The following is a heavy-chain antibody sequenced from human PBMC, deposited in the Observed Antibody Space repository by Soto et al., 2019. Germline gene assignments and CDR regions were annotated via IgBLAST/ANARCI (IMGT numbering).Heavy chain of an antibody. CDR2: DNNDGGDT. D-gene: IGHD3-16*01. CDR3: ARGLFGPDF. Sequence: GSLRLSSPASGFAFSNYCFHWVGQAPGKGLVWVSRDNNDGGDTVDENSVQGRFTISRDNAANTLYLQMNSLRAEDTAVYYCARGLFGPDFWGQGTLVTVSS. V-gene: IGHV3-74*01. CDR1: GFAFSNYC. J-gene: IGHJ4*02.